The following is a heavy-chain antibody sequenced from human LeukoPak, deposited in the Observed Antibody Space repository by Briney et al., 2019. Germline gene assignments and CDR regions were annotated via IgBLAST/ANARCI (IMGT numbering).Heavy chain of an antibody. CDR3: AKTPGIQLWRTLFDY. V-gene: IGHV3-21*04. D-gene: IGHD5-18*01. CDR1: GFTFSSYS. CDR2: ISSSSSYI. Sequence: GGSLGLSCAASGFTFSSYSMNWVRQAPGKGLEWVSSISSSSSYIYYADSVKGRFTISRDNAKNSLYLQMNSLRAEDTAVYYCAKTPGIQLWRTLFDYWGQGTLVTVSS. J-gene: IGHJ4*02.